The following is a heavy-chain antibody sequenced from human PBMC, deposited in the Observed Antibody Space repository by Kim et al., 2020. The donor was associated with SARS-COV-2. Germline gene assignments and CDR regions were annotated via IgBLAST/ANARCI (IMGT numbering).Heavy chain of an antibody. Sequence: YNPPLQSRGAISVDTSKSQFSLKLSSVTAADTAVYYCAGHTPYYYYYMDVWGKGTTVTVSS. V-gene: IGHV4-59*08. J-gene: IGHJ6*03. CDR3: AGHTPYYYYYMDV.